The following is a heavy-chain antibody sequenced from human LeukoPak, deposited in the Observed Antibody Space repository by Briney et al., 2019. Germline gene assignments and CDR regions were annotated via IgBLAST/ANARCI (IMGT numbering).Heavy chain of an antibody. CDR2: MSSSTEYI. D-gene: IGHD5-12*01. J-gene: IGHJ4*02. Sequence: GGSLRLTCASSGFTFSAYVRSWVRQAPGKGLEWVSYMSSSTEYIHYADSVKGRFTISRDDAKNSLYLQMDSLRAEDTAVYYCARAWLRYGFDYWGQGTLVTVSS. CDR1: GFTFSAYV. CDR3: ARAWLRYGFDY. V-gene: IGHV3-21*01.